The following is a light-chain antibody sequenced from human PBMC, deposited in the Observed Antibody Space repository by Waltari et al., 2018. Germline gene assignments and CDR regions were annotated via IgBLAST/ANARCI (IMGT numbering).Light chain of an antibody. V-gene: IGLV2-23*02. Sequence: QSALTQPASVSGSPGQSITISCTGTNSNIETYNLFSWFQQHPGKAPKLMLYEVSQRPSGVSDRFSGSKSGNTASLTISGLQAEDEADYFCCSYAGGSTFIFGGGTALTVL. CDR2: EVS. CDR3: CSYAGGSTFI. CDR1: NSNIETYNL. J-gene: IGLJ2*01.